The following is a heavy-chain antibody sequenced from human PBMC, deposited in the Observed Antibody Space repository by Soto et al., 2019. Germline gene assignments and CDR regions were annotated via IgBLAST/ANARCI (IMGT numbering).Heavy chain of an antibody. Sequence: TSETLSLTCAVSGGSISSSNWWSWVRQPPGKGLEWIGEIYHSGSTNYNPSLKSRVTISVDKSKNQFSLKLSSVTAADTAVYYCALTIVGATTGYFQHWGQGTLVTVSS. CDR3: ALTIVGATTGYFQH. V-gene: IGHV4-4*02. D-gene: IGHD1-26*01. J-gene: IGHJ1*01. CDR1: GGSISSSNW. CDR2: IYHSGST.